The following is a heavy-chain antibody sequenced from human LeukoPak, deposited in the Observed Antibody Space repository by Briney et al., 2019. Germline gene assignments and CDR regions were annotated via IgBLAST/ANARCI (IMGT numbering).Heavy chain of an antibody. Sequence: GGSLRLSCAASGFTFSSYWMSWVRQAPGKGLEWAANIKQDGSEEYYVDSVRGRFTISRYNAKNSLYLQMNSLRAEDTAVYYCARDSLVWFGEEWFDPWGQGTLVTVSS. CDR1: GFTFSSYW. V-gene: IGHV3-7*01. CDR2: IKQDGSEE. D-gene: IGHD3-10*01. J-gene: IGHJ5*02. CDR3: ARDSLVWFGEEWFDP.